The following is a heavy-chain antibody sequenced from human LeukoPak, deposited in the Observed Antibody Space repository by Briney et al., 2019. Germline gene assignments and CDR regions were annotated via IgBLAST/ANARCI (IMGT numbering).Heavy chain of an antibody. CDR2: ISGRSSHT. V-gene: IGHV3-21*04. D-gene: IGHD3-22*01. CDR3: AKYVDSSGYLTFDY. Sequence: PGGSLRLSCSASGFTFSDYDMNWIRQAPGKGLEWISAISGRSSHTYYGDSVKGRFSISRDNAKNLLYLQMNSLRAEDTAVYYCAKYVDSSGYLTFDYWGQGTLVTVSS. CDR1: GFTFSDYD. J-gene: IGHJ4*02.